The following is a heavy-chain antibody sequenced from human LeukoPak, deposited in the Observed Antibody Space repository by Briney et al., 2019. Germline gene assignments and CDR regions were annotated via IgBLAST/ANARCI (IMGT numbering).Heavy chain of an antibody. J-gene: IGHJ4*02. V-gene: IGHV4-34*01. CDR1: GGSFNGYY. CDR3: ATRYCSGGSCWDDY. D-gene: IGHD2-15*01. Sequence: SETLSLTCAVYGGSFNGYYWSWIRQPPGKGLEWIGEINHSGSTNYNPSLKSRVTISVDTSKNQFSLKLSSVTAADTAVYYCATRYCSGGSCWDDYWGQGTLVTVSS. CDR2: INHSGST.